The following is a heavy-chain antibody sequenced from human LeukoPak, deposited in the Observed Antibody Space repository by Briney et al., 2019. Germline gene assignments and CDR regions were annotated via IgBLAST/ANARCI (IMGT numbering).Heavy chain of an antibody. CDR3: ARDASAYYSRWLDY. J-gene: IGHJ4*02. Sequence: ASVKVSCKASGYTFNSYGISWVRQAPGQGLEWMGWISAYNGNTNYAQKLQGRVTMTTDTSTSTAYMELRSLRSDDTAVYYCARDASAYYSRWLDYWGQGTLVTVSS. V-gene: IGHV1-18*01. CDR2: ISAYNGNT. CDR1: GYTFNSYG. D-gene: IGHD3-22*01.